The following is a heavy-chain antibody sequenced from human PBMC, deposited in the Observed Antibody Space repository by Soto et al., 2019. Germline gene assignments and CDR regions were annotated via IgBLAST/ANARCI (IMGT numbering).Heavy chain of an antibody. CDR1: GFSLNNARMG. Sequence: QVTLKESGPVLVKPTETLTLTCTVSGFSLNNARMGVSWIRQPPGKALEWLAHIFSNDEKSYSTSLKSRLTISKDTSKSQVVLTMTNMDPVDTATYYCARITYYYDSSGYYWSPYYYYGMDVWGQGTTVTVSS. CDR3: ARITYYYDSSGYYWSPYYYYGMDV. CDR2: IFSNDEK. D-gene: IGHD3-22*01. V-gene: IGHV2-26*01. J-gene: IGHJ6*02.